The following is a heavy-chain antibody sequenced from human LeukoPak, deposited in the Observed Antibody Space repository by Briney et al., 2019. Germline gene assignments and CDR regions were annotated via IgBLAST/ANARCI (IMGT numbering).Heavy chain of an antibody. D-gene: IGHD2-2*01. V-gene: IGHV1-69*05. CDR3: ARVPIVPAAHYYYYYMDV. Sequence: SVKVSCRASGGTFSSYAISWVRQAPGQGLEWMGGIIPIFGTANYAQKFQGRVTITTDESTSTAYMELSSLRSEDTAVYYCARVPIVPAAHYYYYYMDVWGKGTTVTVSS. J-gene: IGHJ6*03. CDR1: GGTFSSYA. CDR2: IIPIFGTA.